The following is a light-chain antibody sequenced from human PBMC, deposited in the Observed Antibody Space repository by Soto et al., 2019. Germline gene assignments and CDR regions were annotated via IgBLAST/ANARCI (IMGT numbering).Light chain of an antibody. CDR3: MQALQTGVT. V-gene: IGKV2-28*01. CDR2: LGS. Sequence: DIVMTQSPLSLPVTPGEPASISCRSSQSLLHSNGYNYLDWYLQKPGQSPQLLIYLGSNRASGVPDRFSGSGSGTDFILKISRVEAEDVGVYYCMQALQTGVTFGPGTKVDIK. J-gene: IGKJ3*01. CDR1: QSLLHSNGYNY.